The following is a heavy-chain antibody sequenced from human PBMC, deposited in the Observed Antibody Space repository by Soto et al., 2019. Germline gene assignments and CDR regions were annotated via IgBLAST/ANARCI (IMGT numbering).Heavy chain of an antibody. CDR2: INQDGSEK. CDR1: GYTFRSYS. V-gene: IGHV3-7*05. J-gene: IGHJ3*02. Sequence: GGSLRLSCAASGYTFRSYSMNWVRQAPGKGLEWVANINQDGSEKYYVDSVKGRFTISRDNAKNSLYLQMNSLRAEDTAIYYCARTGDLDIWGQGTMVTVSS. CDR3: ARTGDLDI.